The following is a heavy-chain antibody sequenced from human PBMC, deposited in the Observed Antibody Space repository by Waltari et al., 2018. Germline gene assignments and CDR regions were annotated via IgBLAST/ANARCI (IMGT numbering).Heavy chain of an antibody. V-gene: IGHV1-69*09. D-gene: IGHD3-16*01. Sequence: QVQLVQSGAEVKKPGSSVKVSCKASGGTFSSYAISWVRQAPGQGLEWMGRIIPILGIANYAQKFQGRVTITADKSTSTAYMELSSLRSEDTAVYYCARDLEAFTQTLGDYYYYYGMDVWGQGTTVTVSS. CDR2: IIPILGIA. CDR3: ARDLEAFTQTLGDYYYYYGMDV. CDR1: GGTFSSYA. J-gene: IGHJ6*02.